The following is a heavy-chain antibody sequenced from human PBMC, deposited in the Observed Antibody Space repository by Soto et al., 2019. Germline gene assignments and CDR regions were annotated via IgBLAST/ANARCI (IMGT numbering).Heavy chain of an antibody. Sequence: GGSLRLSCVASGFTFSNYWMSWVRQAPGKGLEWVANIRQDGSEKNFVDSVKGRFTISRDNAKNSVDLQMNSLRAKDTAVYYCATTQSFDYWGQGTLVTVSS. V-gene: IGHV3-7*01. CDR3: ATTQSFDY. CDR2: IRQDGSEK. J-gene: IGHJ4*02. CDR1: GFTFSNYW.